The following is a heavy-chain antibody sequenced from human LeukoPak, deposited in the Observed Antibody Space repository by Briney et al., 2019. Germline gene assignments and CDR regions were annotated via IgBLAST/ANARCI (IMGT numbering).Heavy chain of an antibody. CDR3: AKKGSGLTGTTVGLDY. V-gene: IGHV4-59*08. CDR1: GGSISSYY. J-gene: IGHJ4*02. Sequence: SETLSLTCTVSGGSISSYYWSWIRQPPGKGLEWIGYIYYSGSTNYNPSLKSRVTISVDTSKNQFSLKLSSVTAADTAVYYCAKKGSGLTGTTVGLDYWGQGTLVTVSS. D-gene: IGHD1-20*01. CDR2: IYYSGST.